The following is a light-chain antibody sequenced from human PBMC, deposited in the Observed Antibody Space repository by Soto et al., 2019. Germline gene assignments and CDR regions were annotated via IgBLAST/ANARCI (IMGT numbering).Light chain of an antibody. CDR2: DNN. Sequence: QSVLTQPPSVSAAPGQTVTISCSGRDSNIGNNYVSWYQQLPGTAPKLLIYDNNKRPSGIPDRFSGSKSGTSATLGITGLQTGDEADYYCGTWDTSLSAGVVFGGGTKLTVL. J-gene: IGLJ2*01. CDR1: DSNIGNNY. CDR3: GTWDTSLSAGVV. V-gene: IGLV1-51*01.